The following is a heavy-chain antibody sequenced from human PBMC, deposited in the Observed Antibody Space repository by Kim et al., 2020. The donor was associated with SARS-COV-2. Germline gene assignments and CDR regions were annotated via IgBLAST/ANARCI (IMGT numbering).Heavy chain of an antibody. J-gene: IGHJ4*02. V-gene: IGHV3-7*01. CDR3: GRDYSD. CDR2: IKEDGSEK. D-gene: IGHD1-26*01. Sequence: GGSLRLSCAASGFTFRSYWMSWVRQAPGKGLEWVANIKEDGSEKYYVDSVKGRFTISRDNAKNSLFLQMNSLRAEDAAVYYCGRDYSDWGQGNLVTVSS. CDR1: GFTFRSYW.